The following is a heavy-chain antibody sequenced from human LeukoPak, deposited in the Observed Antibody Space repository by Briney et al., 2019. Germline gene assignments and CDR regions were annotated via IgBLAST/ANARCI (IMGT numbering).Heavy chain of an antibody. J-gene: IGHJ4*02. D-gene: IGHD2-2*01. CDR1: GGSFSGYY. CDR3: ARGSPYCSSTSCPFVDY. V-gene: IGHV4-34*01. Sequence: PSETLSLTCAVYGGSFSGYYWSWIRQPPGKGLGWIGEINHSGSTNYNPSLKSRVTISVDTSKNQFSLKLSSVTAADTAVYYCARGSPYCSSTSCPFVDYWGQRTLVTVSS. CDR2: INHSGST.